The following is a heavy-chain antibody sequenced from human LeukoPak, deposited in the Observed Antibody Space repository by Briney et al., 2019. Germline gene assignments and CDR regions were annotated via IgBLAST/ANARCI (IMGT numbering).Heavy chain of an antibody. CDR1: GYTFTDYY. Sequence: ASVKVSCKASGYTFTDYYMHWVRQAPGQGLEWMGWINPNSGGTKYSQKFQGRVTMTRDTPISTAYVEMSSLRSDDTAVYFCARGSPPGGDSLPFDYWGQGSLVTVSS. CDR2: INPNSGGT. CDR3: ARGSPPGGDSLPFDY. D-gene: IGHD2-21*02. J-gene: IGHJ4*02. V-gene: IGHV1-2*02.